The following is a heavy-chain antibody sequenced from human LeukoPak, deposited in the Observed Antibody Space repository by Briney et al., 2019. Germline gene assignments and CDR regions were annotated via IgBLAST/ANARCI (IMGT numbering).Heavy chain of an antibody. CDR3: ARGRVGYCSGGSCYKTYNWFDP. D-gene: IGHD2-15*01. V-gene: IGHV4-39*07. J-gene: IGHJ5*02. Sequence: SETLSLTCTVSGGSISSGDYYWSWIRQPPGKGLEWIGEINHSGSTNYNPSLKSRVTISVDTSKNQFSLKLSSVTAADTAVYYCARGRVGYCSGGSCYKTYNWFDPWGQGTLVTVSS. CDR2: INHSGST. CDR1: GGSISSGDYY.